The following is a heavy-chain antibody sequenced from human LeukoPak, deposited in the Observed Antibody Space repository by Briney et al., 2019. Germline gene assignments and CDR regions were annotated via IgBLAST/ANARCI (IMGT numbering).Heavy chain of an antibody. J-gene: IGHJ4*02. CDR2: IYTSGST. D-gene: IGHD3-10*01. CDR1: GGSTSSYY. Sequence: SETLSLTCTVSGGSTSSYYWSWIRQPAGKGLEWIGRIYTSGSTNYNPSLKSRVTMSVDTSKNQFSLKLSSVTAADTAVYYCARDGESPPDSSFDYWGQGTLVTVSS. V-gene: IGHV4-4*07. CDR3: ARDGESPPDSSFDY.